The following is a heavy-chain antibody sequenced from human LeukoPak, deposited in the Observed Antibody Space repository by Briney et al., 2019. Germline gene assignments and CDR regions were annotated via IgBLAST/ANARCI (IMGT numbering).Heavy chain of an antibody. Sequence: GGSLRLSCEVSGLPFSRSGMQGVRQLPGRGRMWVSSMSDDGPVTTYEDSVKGRFIITRDNAKTTLYLQLNSLRGEDTALYFCATAYSGSAYNWFDPWGQGTLVTVSS. J-gene: IGHJ5*02. V-gene: IGHV3-74*01. CDR1: GLPFSRSG. CDR2: MSDDGPVT. CDR3: ATAYSGSAYNWFDP. D-gene: IGHD5-12*01.